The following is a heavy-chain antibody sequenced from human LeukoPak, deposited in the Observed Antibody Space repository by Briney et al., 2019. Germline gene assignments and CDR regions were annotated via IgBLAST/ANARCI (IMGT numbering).Heavy chain of an antibody. CDR3: ARGPFDSSGYYPGY. J-gene: IGHJ4*02. Sequence: GASVKVSCKASGYTFTSYDINWVRQATGQGLEWMGWMNPNSGNTGYAQKFQGRVTMTRNTSISTAYMELSSLRSEDTAVYYCARGPFDSSGYYPGYWGQGTLVTVSS. CDR1: GYTFTSYD. D-gene: IGHD3-22*01. CDR2: MNPNSGNT. V-gene: IGHV1-8*01.